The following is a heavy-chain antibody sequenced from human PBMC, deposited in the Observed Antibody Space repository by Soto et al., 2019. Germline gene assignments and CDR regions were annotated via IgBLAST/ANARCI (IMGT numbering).Heavy chain of an antibody. Sequence: QVQLAQSGAEVKKPGSSVKVSCKASGGPFSSFALNWVRQAPGQGLEWMGGIIPILGSPNYPQTFQGRVTITADESTSTVYLDLSSLKSEDTAVYYCARQVQMLWAYFDYWGQGTLVTVSS. CDR3: ARQVQMLWAYFDY. D-gene: IGHD3-16*01. J-gene: IGHJ4*02. CDR2: IIPILGSP. V-gene: IGHV1-69*01. CDR1: GGPFSSFA.